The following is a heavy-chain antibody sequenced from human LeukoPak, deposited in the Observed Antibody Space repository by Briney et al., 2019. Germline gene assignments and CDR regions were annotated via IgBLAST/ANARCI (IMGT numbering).Heavy chain of an antibody. CDR1: GFTFSDHY. Sequence: GRSLRLSCAASGFTFSDHYMDWVRQAPGKWLEWVGRTRNKANSYTTEYAASVKGRFTISRDDSKNSLDLQMNSLKTEDTAVYYCARVRRDGYNAEYFQHWGQGTLVTVSS. CDR2: TRNKANSYTT. V-gene: IGHV3-72*01. J-gene: IGHJ1*01. D-gene: IGHD5-24*01. CDR3: ARVRRDGYNAEYFQH.